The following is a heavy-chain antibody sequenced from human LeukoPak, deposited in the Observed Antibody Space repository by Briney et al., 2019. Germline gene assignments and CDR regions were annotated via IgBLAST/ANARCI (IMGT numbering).Heavy chain of an antibody. CDR2: IYYSGST. V-gene: IGHV4-39*01. D-gene: IGHD6-13*01. CDR1: GGSISSSSYY. Sequence: PSETLSLTCTVSGGSISSSSYYWGWIRQPTGKGLEWIGSIYYSGSTYYNPSLKSRVTIPVDTSKNQFSLKLSSVTAADTAVYYCASHVSSSWYSWFDPWGQGTLVTVSS. CDR3: ASHVSSSWYSWFDP. J-gene: IGHJ5*02.